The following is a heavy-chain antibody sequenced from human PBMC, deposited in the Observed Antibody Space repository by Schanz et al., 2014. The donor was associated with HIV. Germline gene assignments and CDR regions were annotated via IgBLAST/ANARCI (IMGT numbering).Heavy chain of an antibody. CDR3: AKRRDSGYAYFDY. CDR1: GFA. CDR2: VLDTGHT. V-gene: IGHV3-23*01. J-gene: IGHJ4*02. D-gene: IGHD1-1*01. Sequence: EVQLLESGGGVVQPGGSLRLSCVGSGFAMSWVRQAPGKGLEWVSSVLDTGHTFYADSVKGRFTISRDNSKNTLYLQMNSLRAEDTAVYYCAKRRDSGYAYFDYWGQGTLVTVSS.